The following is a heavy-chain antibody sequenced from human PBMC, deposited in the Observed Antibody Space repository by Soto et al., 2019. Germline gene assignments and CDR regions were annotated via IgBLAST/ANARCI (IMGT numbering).Heavy chain of an antibody. CDR2: IYHSGST. J-gene: IGHJ4*02. CDR3: ARGQVVAAQH. V-gene: IGHV4-30-2*01. CDR1: GGSISSGGYS. D-gene: IGHD2-15*01. Sequence: QLQLQESGPGLVKPSQTLSLTCAVSGGSISSGGYSWSWIRQPPGKGLEWIGYIYHSGSTYYNPSLKSRVTISVDRSKSQFSLKLRSVTAADTAVYYCARGQVVAAQHWGQGTLVTVSS.